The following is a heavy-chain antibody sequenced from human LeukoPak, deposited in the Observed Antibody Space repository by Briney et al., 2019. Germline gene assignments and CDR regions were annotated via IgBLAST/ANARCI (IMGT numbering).Heavy chain of an antibody. J-gene: IGHJ4*02. CDR1: GFTFSSYS. V-gene: IGHV3-21*01. CDR2: ISSSSSYI. CDR3: ARARRNIVATPFDY. D-gene: IGHD5-12*01. Sequence: GGSLRLSCAASGFTFSSYSMNWVRQAPGKGREWVSSISSSSSYIYYADSVKGRFTISRDNAKNSLYLQLNSLRAEDTAVYYCARARRNIVATPFDYWGRGTLVTVSS.